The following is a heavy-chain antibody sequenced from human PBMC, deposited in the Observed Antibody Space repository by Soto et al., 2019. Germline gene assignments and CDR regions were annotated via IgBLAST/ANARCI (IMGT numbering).Heavy chain of an antibody. CDR2: IIPVFGTA. V-gene: IGHV1-69*13. CDR3: ARFLGGAGSYYDGQNYNYYNGMDV. Sequence: SVKVSCKASGGPYNSFAISWVRQAPGQGLEWMGGIIPVFGTATYAQKFKGRVTITAEESTSTAYMELSSLTSEDTAVYYCARFLGGAGSYYDGQNYNYYNGMDVWGQGTTVTVSS. CDR1: GGPYNSFA. D-gene: IGHD3-10*01. J-gene: IGHJ6*02.